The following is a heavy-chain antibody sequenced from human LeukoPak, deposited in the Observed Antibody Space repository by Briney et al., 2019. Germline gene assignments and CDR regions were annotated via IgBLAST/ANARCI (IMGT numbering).Heavy chain of an antibody. CDR1: GFTFDSYA. CDR3: VKHVGSRWSNNRFDP. Sequence: GGSLRLSCAASGFTFDSYAKSGVRQAPAKGLEGVSAESRFGGTTYYADSAKGRFTISRDNSNNTVYLQMNSLRVGDTALYYCVKHVGSRWSNNRFDPWGQGTLVTVS. CDR2: ESRFGGTT. J-gene: IGHJ5*02. D-gene: IGHD6-13*01. V-gene: IGHV3-23*01.